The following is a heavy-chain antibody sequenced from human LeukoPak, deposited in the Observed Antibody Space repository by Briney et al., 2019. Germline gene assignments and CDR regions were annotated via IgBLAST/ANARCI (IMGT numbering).Heavy chain of an antibody. Sequence: NASETLSLTCAVYGGSFSGYYWSWIRQPPGKGLEWIGEINHSGSTNYNPSLKSRVTISVDTSKNQFSLKLSSVTAADTAVYYCARKWELDYWGQGTLVTVSS. CDR3: ARKWELDY. V-gene: IGHV4-34*01. D-gene: IGHD1-26*01. J-gene: IGHJ4*02. CDR2: INHSGST. CDR1: GGSFSGYY.